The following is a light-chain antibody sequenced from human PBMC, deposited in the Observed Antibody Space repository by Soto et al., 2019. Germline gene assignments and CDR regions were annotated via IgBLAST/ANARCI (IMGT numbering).Light chain of an antibody. CDR3: STSSSTSTTWV. Sequence: QSVLTQPASVSGSPGQSITISCTGTSSDVGSYNLVSWYQQHPGKAPKLMVYEVYKRPSGVSNRFSGSKSGNTASLTISGLQAEDEADYYCSTSSSTSTTWVFGGGTKVTVL. CDR2: EVY. V-gene: IGLV2-14*02. J-gene: IGLJ3*02. CDR1: SSDVGSYNL.